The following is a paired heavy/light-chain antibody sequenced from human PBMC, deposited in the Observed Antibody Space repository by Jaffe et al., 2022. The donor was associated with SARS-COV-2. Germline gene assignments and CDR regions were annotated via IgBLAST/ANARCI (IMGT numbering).Heavy chain of an antibody. CDR2: IGTAGDT. D-gene: IGHD5-18*01. J-gene: IGHJ6*03. V-gene: IGHV3-13*01. Sequence: EVQLVESGGGLVQPGGSLRLSCAASGFTFSNYDMHWVRQPTGKGLEWVSVIGTAGDTYYPDSVKGRFTISRENAKNSLYLQMNSLRAGDTAVYYCARGVDTAMMTPGNGIFYSYYMDVWGRGTTVTVSS. CDR1: GFTFSNYD. CDR3: ARGVDTAMMTPGNGIFYSYYMDV.
Light chain of an antibody. CDR3: QQSYSTPPWT. CDR2: AAS. CDR1: QSISSY. J-gene: IGKJ1*01. Sequence: DIQMTQSPSSLSASVGDRVTITCRASQSISSYINWYQQRPGKAPKLLIYAASSLQSGVPPRFSGSGSGTDFTLTITSLQPEDFATYSCQQSYSTPPWTFGQGTKVEIK. V-gene: IGKV1-39*01.